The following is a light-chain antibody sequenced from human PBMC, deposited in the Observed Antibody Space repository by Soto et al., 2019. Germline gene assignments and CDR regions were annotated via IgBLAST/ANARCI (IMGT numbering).Light chain of an antibody. V-gene: IGKV3-11*01. J-gene: IGKJ3*01. CDR1: QSVSSY. CDR2: DAS. CDR3: QQLSNWPLFT. Sequence: EIVLTQSPATLSLSPGERATLSCRASQSVSSYLAWYQQKPGQAPRLLIYDASNRATGIPARFSGSGSGTDFSLTISSREPEDFAVYYCQQLSNWPLFTFGPGTKVDIK.